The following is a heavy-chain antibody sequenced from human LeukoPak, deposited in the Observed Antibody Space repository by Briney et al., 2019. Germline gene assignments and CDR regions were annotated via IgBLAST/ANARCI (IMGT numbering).Heavy chain of an antibody. Sequence: ASVKVSCKASGYTFTGYYMHWVRQAPGQGLDWMGRINPNSGGTNYAQKFQGRVTRSRDTSISTAYMELSRLRSDDTAVYYCARDGAGYCSSTSCYSWFDPWGQGTLVTVSS. CDR3: ARDGAGYCSSTSCYSWFDP. D-gene: IGHD2-2*01. CDR2: INPNSGGT. V-gene: IGHV1-2*01. CDR1: GYTFTGYY. J-gene: IGHJ5*02.